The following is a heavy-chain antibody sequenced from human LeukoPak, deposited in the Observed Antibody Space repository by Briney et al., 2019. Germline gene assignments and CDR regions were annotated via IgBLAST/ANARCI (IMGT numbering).Heavy chain of an antibody. CDR2: INHSGST. D-gene: IGHD3-9*01. V-gene: IGHV4-34*01. CDR3: ARDPRLADYDILTGYYSNSRYAFDI. Sequence: PSETLSLTCAIYGGSFSGYYWSWIRQPPGKGLEWIGEINHSGSTNYNPSLKSRVTLSVDTSKNQFSLKLRSVTAADTAVYYCARDPRLADYDILTGYYSNSRYAFDIWGQGTMVTVSS. J-gene: IGHJ3*02. CDR1: GGSFSGYY.